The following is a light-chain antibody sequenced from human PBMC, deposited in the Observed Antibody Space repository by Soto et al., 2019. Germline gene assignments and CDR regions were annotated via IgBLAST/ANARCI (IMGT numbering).Light chain of an antibody. CDR2: EVS. V-gene: IGLV2-14*01. CDR3: SSYTSSSTPYV. J-gene: IGLJ1*01. CDR1: SSDVGGYNY. Sequence: QSAVTQPPSASGSPGQSLTISCTGTSSDVGGYNYVFWYQHRPGKAPKLMIYEVSNRPSGVSNRFSGSKSGNTASLTISGLQTEDEADYYCSSYTSSSTPYVFGPGTKLTVL.